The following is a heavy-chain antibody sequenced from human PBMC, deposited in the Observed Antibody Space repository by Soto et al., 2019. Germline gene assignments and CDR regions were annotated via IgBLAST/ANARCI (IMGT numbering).Heavy chain of an antibody. CDR3: AKDLLWGQRDY. D-gene: IGHD3-16*01. J-gene: IGHJ4*02. CDR1: GFTFSRYW. Sequence: EVQLVESGGGLVQPGGSLRLSCAVSGFTFSRYWMHWFRQDPGNGLVWVSSINTDGTNTQYADSVRGRFTVSRDNAKNTVYLQMISLRSEDTAVYYCAKDLLWGQRDYSGQGTLVVVSS. V-gene: IGHV3-74*03. CDR2: INTDGTNT.